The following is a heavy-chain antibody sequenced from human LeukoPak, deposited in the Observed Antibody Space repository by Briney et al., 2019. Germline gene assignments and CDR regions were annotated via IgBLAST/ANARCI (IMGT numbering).Heavy chain of an antibody. CDR1: GFTFSSYA. J-gene: IGHJ4*02. D-gene: IGHD5-18*01. V-gene: IGHV3-30*04. CDR3: ARDLNTAMDY. Sequence: PGGSLRLSCAASGFTFSSYAMHWVRQAPGKGLEWVAVISYDGSNKYYADSVKGRFTISRDNSKNTLYLQMNSLRAEDTAVYYCARDLNTAMDYWGQGPLVTVSS. CDR2: ISYDGSNK.